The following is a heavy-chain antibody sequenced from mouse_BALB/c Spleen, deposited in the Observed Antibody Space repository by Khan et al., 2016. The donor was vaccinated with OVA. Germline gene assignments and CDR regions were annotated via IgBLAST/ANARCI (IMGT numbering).Heavy chain of an antibody. CDR1: GFNIKDTY. V-gene: IGHV14-3*02. J-gene: IGHJ3*01. CDR2: IDPANGDT. Sequence: EVKLMESGAELVKPGASVKLSCTASGFNIKDTYIHWLKERPEQGPEWIGRIDPANGDTKYDPKFQGKATITADTSSNTAYLQLSSLTSEDTAVYYCATLDGSPFTYWGQGTLVTVSA. D-gene: IGHD1-1*02. CDR3: ATLDGSPFTY.